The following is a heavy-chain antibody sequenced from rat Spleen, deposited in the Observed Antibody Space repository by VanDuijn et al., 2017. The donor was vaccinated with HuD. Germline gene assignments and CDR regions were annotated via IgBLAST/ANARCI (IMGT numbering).Heavy chain of an antibody. J-gene: IGHJ2*01. Sequence: EVQLQESGPGLVKPSQSLSLTCSVTGYSITRSYRWSWIRKFPGNKLEWMGYINNAGSTNYNPSLTSRISISRGTSENQFFLQLNSVTTEDTATYYCARWSRYFDCWGQGVMVTVSS. CDR1: GYSITRSYR. CDR3: ARWSRYFDC. V-gene: IGHV3-3*01. CDR2: INNAGST.